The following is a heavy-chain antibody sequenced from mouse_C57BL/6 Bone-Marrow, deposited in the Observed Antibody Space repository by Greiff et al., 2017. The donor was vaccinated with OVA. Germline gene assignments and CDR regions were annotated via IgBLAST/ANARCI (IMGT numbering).Heavy chain of an antibody. CDR3: TGGAQATDYFDY. D-gene: IGHD3-2*02. CDR2: IYPGNSDT. Sequence: EVQLQQSGTVLARPGASVKMSCKTSGYTFTSYWMHWVKQRPGQGLEWIGAIYPGNSDTSYNQKFKGKAKLTAVTSASTAYMELSSLTNEDSAVYYCTGGAQATDYFDYWGQGTTLTVSS. J-gene: IGHJ2*01. V-gene: IGHV1-5*01. CDR1: GYTFTSYW.